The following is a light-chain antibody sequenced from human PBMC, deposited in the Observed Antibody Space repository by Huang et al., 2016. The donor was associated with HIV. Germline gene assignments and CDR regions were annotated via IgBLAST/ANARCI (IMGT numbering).Light chain of an antibody. CDR3: QHYNNWPPFT. CDR1: QRISTN. CDR2: GAS. V-gene: IGKV3-15*01. J-gene: IGKJ3*01. Sequence: EIIMTQFPATLSVSPAERATLSCRASQRISTNLAWYQQRPGQAPRLLIYGASTRATGIPARFRGSGSGAEFTLTISSLQSEDFAIYYCQHYNNWPPFTFGPGTKVDIK.